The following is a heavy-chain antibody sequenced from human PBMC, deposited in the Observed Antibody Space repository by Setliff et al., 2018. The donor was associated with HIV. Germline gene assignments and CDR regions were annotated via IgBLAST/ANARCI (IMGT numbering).Heavy chain of an antibody. V-gene: IGHV4-39*07. CDR1: GGSISSSSYY. J-gene: IGHJ4*02. D-gene: IGHD6-19*01. CDR3: ARVKYNSGWLRPPRYFDN. Sequence: PSETLSLTCTVSGGSISSSSYYWGWIRQPPGKGLEWIVSLSYSGSTYYNPSLKSRVTISVDTSKNQFSLNLSSVPAADTAVYYCARVKYNSGWLRPPRYFDNWGQGALVTVSS. CDR2: LSYSGST.